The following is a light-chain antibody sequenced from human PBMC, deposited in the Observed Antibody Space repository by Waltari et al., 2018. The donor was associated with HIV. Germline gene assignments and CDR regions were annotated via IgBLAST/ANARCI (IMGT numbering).Light chain of an antibody. Sequence: NFMLTQTHSVSESPGKTVTISCTRRSGGIASNYVPVYQQRPGSSPTPVIYEHNQRPSGVPDRFSGSIDSSSNSASLTISGLKTEDEADYYCQSYDSSNHVVFGGGTKVTVL. CDR1: SGGIASNY. CDR3: QSYDSSNHVV. J-gene: IGLJ2*01. CDR2: EHN. V-gene: IGLV6-57*01.